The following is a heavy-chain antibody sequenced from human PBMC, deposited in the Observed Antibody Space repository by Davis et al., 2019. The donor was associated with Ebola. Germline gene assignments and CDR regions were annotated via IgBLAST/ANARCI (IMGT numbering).Heavy chain of an antibody. CDR3: ATAGQISGWGEFVDY. CDR2: IKQDGSEK. D-gene: IGHD6-19*01. V-gene: IGHV3-7*01. J-gene: IGHJ4*02. Sequence: GESLKISCAASGFTFSNFWMNWVRQAPGKGLEWVANIKQDGSEKHYVDSVKGRFTISRDNAKNSLYLQMNSLRAEYTAVYYCATAGQISGWGEFVDYWGQGTLVTVSS. CDR1: GFTFSNFW.